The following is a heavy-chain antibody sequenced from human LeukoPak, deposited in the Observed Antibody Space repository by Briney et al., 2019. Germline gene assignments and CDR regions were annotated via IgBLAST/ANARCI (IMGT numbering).Heavy chain of an antibody. CDR1: GGSFSGYY. CDR2: INHSGST. V-gene: IGHV4-34*01. D-gene: IGHD6-13*01. CDR3: ARGVPSSSWYGY. Sequence: SETLSLTCAVYGGSFSGYYWSWIRQPPGKGLEWIGEINHSGSTNYNPSLKSRVTISVDTSKNQFSLKLGSVTAADTAVYYCARGVPSSSWYGYWGQGTLVTVSS. J-gene: IGHJ4*02.